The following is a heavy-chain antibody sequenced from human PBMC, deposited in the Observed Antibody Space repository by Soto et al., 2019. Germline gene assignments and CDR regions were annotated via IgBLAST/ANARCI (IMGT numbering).Heavy chain of an antibody. CDR2: ISYDGSNK. J-gene: IGHJ4*02. Sequence: QVQLVESGGGVVQPGRSLRLSCAASGFTFSSYAMHWVRQAPGKGLEWVAVISYDGSNKYYADSVKGRFTISRDNSKNTLYLQMNSLRAEDSAVYYSARGGAVAGIPGYYFDYWGQGTLVTVSS. CDR1: GFTFSSYA. V-gene: IGHV3-30-3*01. CDR3: ARGGAVAGIPGYYFDY. D-gene: IGHD6-19*01.